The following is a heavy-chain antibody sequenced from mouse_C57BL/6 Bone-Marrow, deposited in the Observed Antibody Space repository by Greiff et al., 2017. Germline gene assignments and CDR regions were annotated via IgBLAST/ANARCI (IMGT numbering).Heavy chain of an antibody. CDR3: ARVFYYGSSYAMDY. CDR1: GYTFTSYD. D-gene: IGHD1-1*01. Sequence: LVESGPELVKPGASVKLSCKASGYTFTSYDINWVKQRPGQGLEWIGWIYPRDGSTKYNEKFKGKATLTVDTSSSTAYMELHSLTSEDSAVYFCARVFYYGSSYAMDYWGQGTSVTVSS. J-gene: IGHJ4*01. CDR2: IYPRDGST. V-gene: IGHV1-85*01.